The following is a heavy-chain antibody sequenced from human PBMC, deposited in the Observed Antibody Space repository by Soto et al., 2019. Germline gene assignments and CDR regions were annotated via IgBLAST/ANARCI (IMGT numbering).Heavy chain of an antibody. CDR1: GFSFNTYS. CDR2: ISRSSNYI. D-gene: IGHD1-26*01. CDR3: ARDMGRRDGHDY. V-gene: IGHV3-21*01. Sequence: PGGSLRLSCAASGFSFNTYSMNWVRQAPGKGLEWVSSISRSSNYIYYAESVKGRFTISRDDAKNSLYLQMNSLRAEDTAVYYCARDMGRRDGHDYWGQGTLVTVSS. J-gene: IGHJ4*02.